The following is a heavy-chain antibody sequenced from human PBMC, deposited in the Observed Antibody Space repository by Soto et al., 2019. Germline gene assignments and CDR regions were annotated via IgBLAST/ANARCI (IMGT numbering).Heavy chain of an antibody. V-gene: IGHV4-34*01. CDR1: GGSFSGYY. D-gene: IGHD2-2*01. Sequence: PSETLSLTCAVYGGSFSGYYWTWIRQSPEKGLEWIGEVNHSGTTYYNPSLKTRVTISVHTPKNQFSLKMSSVTAADTAVYYCARGIGYCSSINCYSSRRLRFDSWGQGTLATVSS. CDR2: VNHSGTT. J-gene: IGHJ4*02. CDR3: ARGIGYCSSINCYSSRRLRFDS.